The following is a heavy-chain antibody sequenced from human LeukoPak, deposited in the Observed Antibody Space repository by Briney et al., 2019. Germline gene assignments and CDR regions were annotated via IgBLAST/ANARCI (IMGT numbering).Heavy chain of an antibody. D-gene: IGHD6-19*01. Sequence: GGSLRLSCAASGFTFDDYAMPWVRQAPGKGLEWVSGISWNSGSIGYADSVKGRFTISRDNAKNSLYLQMNSLRAEDMALYYCAKDLGSSGWYPGFDYWGQGTLVTVSS. CDR2: ISWNSGSI. CDR1: GFTFDDYA. J-gene: IGHJ4*02. CDR3: AKDLGSSGWYPGFDY. V-gene: IGHV3-9*03.